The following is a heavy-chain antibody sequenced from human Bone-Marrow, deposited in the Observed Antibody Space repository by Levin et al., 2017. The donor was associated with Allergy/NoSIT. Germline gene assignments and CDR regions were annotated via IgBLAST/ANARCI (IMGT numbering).Heavy chain of an antibody. CDR1: GHTFTDYY. Sequence: ASVKVSCKVSGHTFTDYYIHWVQQAPGKGLEWMGLVDPEDGETIYAEKFQGRLTITADTSTDTIHMDLRSLRSEDTAVYYCARGSGGYSSGRYFDYWGQGTLVTVSS. CDR3: ARGSGGYSSGRYFDY. CDR2: VDPEDGET. J-gene: IGHJ4*02. V-gene: IGHV1-69-2*01. D-gene: IGHD6-19*01.